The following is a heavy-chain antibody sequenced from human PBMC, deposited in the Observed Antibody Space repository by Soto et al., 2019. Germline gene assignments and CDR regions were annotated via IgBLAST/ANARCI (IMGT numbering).Heavy chain of an antibody. CDR1: GLTFSRYA. D-gene: IGHD5-12*01. CDR3: ARDREGYSGFDYPAY. CDR2: ILYGGSNK. V-gene: IGHV3-30-3*01. J-gene: IGHJ4*02. Sequence: QVQLVESGGGVVQPGRSLRLSCAASGLTFSRYAMHWVRQAPGKGLEWVAIILYGGSNKYYADSVRGRFTISRDNSNNTLYLQMNSLRAEDTAVYYCARDREGYSGFDYPAYWGQGTLVTVSS.